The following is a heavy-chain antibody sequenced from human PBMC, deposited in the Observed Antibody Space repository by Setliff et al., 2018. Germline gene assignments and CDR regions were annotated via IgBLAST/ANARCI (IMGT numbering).Heavy chain of an antibody. CDR2: INTNTGNP. D-gene: IGHD3-10*01. Sequence: PRPQVKVSCKASGYTFSSYAMNWVRQAPGQGLEWMGWINTNTGNPTYAQDFTGRFVFSLDTSVSTAYLQISSLKAEDTAVYYCARASRFGTIVYKGYYYMDVWGKGTTVTVSS. V-gene: IGHV7-4-1*02. CDR3: ARASRFGTIVYKGYYYMDV. CDR1: GYTFSSYA. J-gene: IGHJ6*03.